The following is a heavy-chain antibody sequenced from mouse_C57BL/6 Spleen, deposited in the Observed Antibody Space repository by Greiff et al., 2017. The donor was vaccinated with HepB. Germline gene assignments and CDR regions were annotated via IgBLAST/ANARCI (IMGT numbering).Heavy chain of an antibody. CDR1: GYTFTSYW. CDR2: IHPNSGST. Sequence: QVQLQQPGAELVKPGASVKLSCKASGYTFTSYWMHWVKQRPGQGLEWIGMIHPNSGSTNYNEKFKSKATLTVDKSSSTAYMQLSSLTSEDSAVYYCARREPYGNSDYWGQGTTLTVSS. CDR3: ARREPYGNSDY. J-gene: IGHJ2*01. V-gene: IGHV1-64*01. D-gene: IGHD1-1*01.